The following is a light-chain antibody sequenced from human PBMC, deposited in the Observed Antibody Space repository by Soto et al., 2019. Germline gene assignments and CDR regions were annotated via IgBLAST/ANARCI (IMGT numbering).Light chain of an antibody. Sequence: EIVLTQSPGTLSLSEEERVTLSCRASQSVTGNNLAWYQQKPGQSPRLLMYGSYSRATGVPDRFTGSGSGTDFTLTISSLEPEDFAVYYCQQRSNWWTFGQGTKVDI. J-gene: IGKJ1*01. CDR2: GSY. CDR3: QQRSNWWT. CDR1: QSVTGNN. V-gene: IGKV3D-20*02.